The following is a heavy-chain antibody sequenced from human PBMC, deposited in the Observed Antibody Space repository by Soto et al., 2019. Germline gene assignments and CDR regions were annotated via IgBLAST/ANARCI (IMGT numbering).Heavy chain of an antibody. CDR3: ATSYGSGSAHFDY. CDR2: IIPILRMA. J-gene: IGHJ4*02. D-gene: IGHD3-10*01. Sequence: QVQLVQSGAEVKMPGSSVKVSCTASGGTFTSYPFSWVRQVPGQGLEWMGRIIPILRMADFAQKFQGRVTINADESTSTVYMKLSSLRSEDTAVYYCATSYGSGSAHFDYWGQGTLVTVS. CDR1: GGTFTSYP. V-gene: IGHV1-69*02.